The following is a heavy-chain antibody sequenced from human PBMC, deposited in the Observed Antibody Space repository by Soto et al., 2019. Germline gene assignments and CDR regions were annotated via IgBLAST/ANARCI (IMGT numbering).Heavy chain of an antibody. CDR1: GFSFSTHW. D-gene: IGHD5-12*01. CDR2: IKEDGSDK. Sequence: EVQLVESGGGLVQPGGSLRLSCTASGFSFSTHWMTWVRQAPGKGLEWVASIKEDGSDKYYVDAVKGRFTISRDNVRNTLFLQMNSLRAGDTALYYCARALSGHDHYFDSWGQGTLVSVST. CDR3: ARALSGHDHYFDS. V-gene: IGHV3-7*05. J-gene: IGHJ4*02.